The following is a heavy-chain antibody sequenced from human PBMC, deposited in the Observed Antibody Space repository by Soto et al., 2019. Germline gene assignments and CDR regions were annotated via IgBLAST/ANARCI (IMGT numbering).Heavy chain of an antibody. D-gene: IGHD3-10*01. J-gene: IGHJ6*02. CDR2: ISSSSSYI. V-gene: IGHV3-21*01. CDR1: GFTFSSYS. Sequence: GSVRLSCXASGFTFSSYSMNWVRQAPGKGLEWVSSISSSSSYIYYADSVKGRFTISRDNAKNSLYLQMNSLRAEDTAVYYCARERMVRGVGNGMDVWGQGTTVTVSS. CDR3: ARERMVRGVGNGMDV.